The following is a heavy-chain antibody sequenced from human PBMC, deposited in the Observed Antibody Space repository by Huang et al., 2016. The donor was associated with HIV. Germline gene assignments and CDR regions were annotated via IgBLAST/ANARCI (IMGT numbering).Heavy chain of an antibody. CDR2: GYFLGNT. J-gene: IGHJ6*02. CDR3: AREVRSVDTDRPDGYYYRGLDV. CDR1: GTSMTSSTFY. D-gene: IGHD2-2*03. V-gene: IGHV4-39*02. Sequence: QLRESGPGLVTPSETLSLTCSASGTSMTSSTFYWGWFRQPPGRGLGWIGSGYFLGNTYCTPTLKSRVTISIDTANKQYAMRLTSVTAADTAVYFCAREVRSVDTDRPDGYYYRGLDVWGQGTTVIVSS.